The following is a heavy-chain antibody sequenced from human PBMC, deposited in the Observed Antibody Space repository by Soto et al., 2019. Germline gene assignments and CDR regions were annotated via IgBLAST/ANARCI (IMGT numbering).Heavy chain of an antibody. CDR3: ARGGGGWYPDY. V-gene: IGHV1-69*02. Sequence: QVQLVQSGAEVKKPGSSVKVSCKASGGTFSSYTISWVRQAPGQGREWMGGIIPILGIANYAQKFQGRVTITADKSTSTAYMELSSLRSEDTAVCYCARGGGGWYPDYWGQGTLVTVSS. CDR2: IIPILGIA. J-gene: IGHJ4*02. D-gene: IGHD6-19*01. CDR1: GGTFSSYT.